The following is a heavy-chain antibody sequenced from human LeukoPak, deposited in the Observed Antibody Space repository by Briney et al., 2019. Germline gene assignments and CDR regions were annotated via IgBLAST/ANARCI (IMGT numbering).Heavy chain of an antibody. Sequence: SQTLSLTCAISGDSVSSKSASWNWIRQSPSRGLGWLGRTYSRSKWFNDYALSVKSRIAINPDTSKNQFSLHLTSVTPDDTAVYYCARGTGSLDYWGQGTLVTVSS. J-gene: IGHJ4*02. CDR2: TYSRSKWFN. V-gene: IGHV6-1*01. CDR3: ARGTGSLDY. D-gene: IGHD1-26*01. CDR1: GDSVSSKSAS.